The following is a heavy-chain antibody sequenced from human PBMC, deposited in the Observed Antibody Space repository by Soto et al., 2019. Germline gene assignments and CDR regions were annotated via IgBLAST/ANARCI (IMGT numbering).Heavy chain of an antibody. D-gene: IGHD4-17*01. J-gene: IGHJ4*02. CDR1: GGSISSYY. CDR3: AREGTYYGDYGTLGY. CDR2: IYHSGST. V-gene: IGHV4-59*01. Sequence: QVQLQESGPGLVKPSETLSLTCTVSGGSISSYYWSWIRQPPGKGLEWIGYIYHSGSTNYNPSLKSLVTISVDTSKNQFSLKLSSVTAADTAVYYCAREGTYYGDYGTLGYWGQGTLVTVSS.